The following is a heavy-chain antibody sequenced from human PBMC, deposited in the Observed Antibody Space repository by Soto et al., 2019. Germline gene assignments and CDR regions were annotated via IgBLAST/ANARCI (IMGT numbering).Heavy chain of an antibody. D-gene: IGHD3-10*01. Sequence: GGSLRLSCAASGFTFSSYAMSWVRQAPGKGLEWVSAISGSGGSTYYADSVKGRFTISRDNSKNTLYLQMNSLRAEDTAVYYCAKGSEGSGSYFYYYYYMDVWGKGTTVTVSS. CDR1: GFTFSSYA. CDR3: AKGSEGSGSYFYYYYYMDV. CDR2: ISGSGGST. J-gene: IGHJ6*03. V-gene: IGHV3-23*01.